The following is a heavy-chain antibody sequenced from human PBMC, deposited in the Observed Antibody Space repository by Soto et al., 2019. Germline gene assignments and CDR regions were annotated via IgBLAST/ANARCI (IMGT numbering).Heavy chain of an antibody. Sequence: PSETLSLTCTVWGGSIRNRCGDDWSWIRQHAGKGLEWIGYIYYRGNAYYSPSLKSRVTISVDPSENQFSLKLSSVTAADTAVYYCARYDSGALDYWGQGTLVTVS. CDR3: ARYDSGALDY. V-gene: IGHV4-31*03. D-gene: IGHD3-10*01. CDR2: IYYRGNA. CDR1: GGSIRNRCGDD. J-gene: IGHJ4*02.